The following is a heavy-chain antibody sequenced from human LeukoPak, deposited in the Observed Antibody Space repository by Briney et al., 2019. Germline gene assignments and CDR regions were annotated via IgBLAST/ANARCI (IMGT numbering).Heavy chain of an antibody. D-gene: IGHD1-26*01. CDR3: ARKKWEPTSNDAFDI. CDR1: TFIFRNFA. Sequence: GGPLRLSCAASTFIFRNFAMSWVRLAREKGLEGVSGISDSGHRTDYADSVEGRFTISRDNSKNTLYLQMDSLRAEDTALYYCARKKWEPTSNDAFDIWGQGTMVTVSS. J-gene: IGHJ3*02. V-gene: IGHV3-23*01. CDR2: ISDSGHRT.